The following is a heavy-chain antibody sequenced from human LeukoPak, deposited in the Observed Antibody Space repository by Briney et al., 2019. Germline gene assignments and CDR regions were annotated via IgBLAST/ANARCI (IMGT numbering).Heavy chain of an antibody. CDR1: GFTFSSYA. V-gene: IGHV3-23*01. J-gene: IGHJ6*02. CDR2: ISGSGGST. D-gene: IGHD2-2*01. Sequence: GGSLRLSCAASGFTFSSYAMSWVRQAPGKGLEWVSAISGSGGSTYYADSVKGRFTISRDNSKNTLYLQMNSLRAEDTAVYYFAKDPGPYAPPYYYYGMDVWGQGTTVTVSS. CDR3: AKDPGPYAPPYYYYGMDV.